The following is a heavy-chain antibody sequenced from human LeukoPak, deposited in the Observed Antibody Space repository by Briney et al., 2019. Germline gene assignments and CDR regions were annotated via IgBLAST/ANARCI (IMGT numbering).Heavy chain of an antibody. Sequence: PGGSLRLSCAASGFTFSSYSMNWVRQAPGKGLEWVSFIRSSGSYIYYADSVKGRFTISRDNAKNSLYLQMNSLRAEDTAVYYCARPGIAVAGEFFDYWGQGTLVTVSS. D-gene: IGHD6-19*01. CDR1: GFTFSSYS. CDR2: IRSSGSYI. CDR3: ARPGIAVAGEFFDY. V-gene: IGHV3-21*01. J-gene: IGHJ4*02.